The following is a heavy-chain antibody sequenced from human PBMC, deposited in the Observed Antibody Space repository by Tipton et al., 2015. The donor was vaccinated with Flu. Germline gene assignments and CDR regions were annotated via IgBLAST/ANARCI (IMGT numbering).Heavy chain of an antibody. CDR3: ARRDYSNYVSIPKNWFDS. J-gene: IGHJ5*01. V-gene: IGHV4-38-2*01. CDR1: GFTFSRYE. D-gene: IGHD4-11*01. Sequence: LRLSCAASGFTFSRYEMNWVRQAPGKGLEWIGNVHRKGSTYYSPSLRSRVTIAVDRSKNQFSLRLNSVTAADTAVYFCARRDYSNYVSIPKNWFDSWGRGILVTVSS. CDR2: VHRKGST.